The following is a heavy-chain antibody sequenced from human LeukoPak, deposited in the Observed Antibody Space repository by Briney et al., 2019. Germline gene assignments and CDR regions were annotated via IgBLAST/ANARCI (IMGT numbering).Heavy chain of an antibody. V-gene: IGHV1-2*02. D-gene: IGHD1-1*01. J-gene: IGHJ4*02. CDR2: INPNSGGT. CDR1: GYTFSNYY. CDR3: ARDLSTSSNWELDY. Sequence: ASVKVSCKASGYTFSNYYTHWVRQAPGQGLEWMGWINPNSGGTRYAQQFQGRVTMTRDTSIGTVYMELSTLRSDDTAVYYCARDLSTSSNWELDYWGQGTLVTVSS.